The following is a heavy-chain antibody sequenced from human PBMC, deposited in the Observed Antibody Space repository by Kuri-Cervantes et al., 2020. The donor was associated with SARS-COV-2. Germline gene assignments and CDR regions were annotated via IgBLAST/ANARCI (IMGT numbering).Heavy chain of an antibody. CDR3: ASATIFGVVTPWFLPRDAFDI. CDR1: GYTFTNYY. D-gene: IGHD3-3*01. Sequence: ASVKVSCKASGYTFTNYYIHWVRQAPGQGLEWMGWINPRSGGTKSAQKFQGRVTMTRDTSISTAYMELSRLRSDDTAVYYCASATIFGVVTPWFLPRDAFDIWGQGTMVTVSS. CDR2: INPRSGGT. J-gene: IGHJ3*02. V-gene: IGHV1-2*02.